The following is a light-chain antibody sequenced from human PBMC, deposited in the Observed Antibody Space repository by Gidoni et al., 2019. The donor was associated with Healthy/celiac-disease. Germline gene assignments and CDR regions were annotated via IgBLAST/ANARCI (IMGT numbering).Light chain of an antibody. CDR3: SSYTSSSIYVV. V-gene: IGLV2-14*01. J-gene: IGLJ2*01. CDR1: SSDVGAYNY. CDR2: DVS. Sequence: QSALTQPASVSGSPGPSITISCTGTSSDVGAYNYVSWYQQHPGKAPKLMIYDVSDRPSGVSNRFSGSKSGNTASLTISGLQAEDEADYYCSSYTSSSIYVVFGGGTKLTVL.